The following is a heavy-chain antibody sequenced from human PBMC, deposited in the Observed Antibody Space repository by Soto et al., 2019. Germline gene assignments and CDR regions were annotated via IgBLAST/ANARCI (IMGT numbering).Heavy chain of an antibody. V-gene: IGHV3-11*01. J-gene: IGHJ6*02. CDR1: GFTFSNHY. Sequence: LRLSCAASGFTFSNHYMTWTRQAPGKGLEWVSYIFSGDSTTYYADSVRGRFTTSRDNAKNSGYLEMKSLRAEDTAVYYCARGHYGLDVWGQGTTVTVSS. CDR2: IFSGDSTT. CDR3: ARGHYGLDV.